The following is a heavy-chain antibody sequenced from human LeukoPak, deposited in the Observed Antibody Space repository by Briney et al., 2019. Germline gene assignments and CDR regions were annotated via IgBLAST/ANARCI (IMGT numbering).Heavy chain of an antibody. D-gene: IGHD3-22*01. V-gene: IGHV4-59*12. Sequence: SETLSLTCTVSGGSISSYYWSWIRQPPGKGLEWIGYIYYSGSTYYNPSLKSRVTISVDTSKNQFSLKLSSVTAADTAVYYCARGTGHYYDSSGYRHWGQGTLVTVSS. CDR3: ARGTGHYYDSSGYRH. CDR2: IYYSGST. CDR1: GGSISSYY. J-gene: IGHJ4*02.